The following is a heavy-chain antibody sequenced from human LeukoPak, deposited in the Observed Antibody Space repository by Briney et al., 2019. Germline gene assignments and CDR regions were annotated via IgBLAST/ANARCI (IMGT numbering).Heavy chain of an antibody. V-gene: IGHV4-59*01. J-gene: IGHJ4*02. CDR2: IHYSGST. D-gene: IGHD5-12*01. Sequence: SETLSLTCTVSGGSNSSYYWSWIRQPPGKGLEWIGYIHYSGSTNYNPSLKSRVTISVDTPKNQFSLKLSSVTAADTAVYYCARVRREGGYVFDYWGQGTLVTVSS. CDR1: GGSNSSYY. CDR3: ARVRREGGYVFDY.